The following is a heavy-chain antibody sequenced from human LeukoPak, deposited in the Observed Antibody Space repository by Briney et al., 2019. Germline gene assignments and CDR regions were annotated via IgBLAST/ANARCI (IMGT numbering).Heavy chain of an antibody. CDR3: TRDRRRYYYDSSGYKYFDY. Sequence: GGPLTLSCTASGYIFGDYAVRWFRQAPGKGLEWVGYIRSKAYGGTTEYAASVKGRFTISRDDSKSIAYLQMNSLKTEDTAVYYCTRDRRRYYYDSSGYKYFDYWAREPWSPSPQ. CDR1: GYIFGDYA. V-gene: IGHV3-49*03. CDR2: IRSKAYGGTT. D-gene: IGHD3-22*01. J-gene: IGHJ4*02.